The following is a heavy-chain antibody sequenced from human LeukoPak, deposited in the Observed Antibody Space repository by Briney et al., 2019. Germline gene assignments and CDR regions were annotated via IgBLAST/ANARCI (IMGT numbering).Heavy chain of an antibody. CDR2: ISGSGDST. D-gene: IGHD2-8*01. CDR1: GFTFNSYA. J-gene: IGHJ4*02. V-gene: IGHV3-23*01. CDR3: AKAGGLMVYARELIDQ. Sequence: GGSLRLSCAASGFTFNSYAMSWVRQAPGKGLEWVSAISGSGDSTYFAASVKGRFTISRDNSKNTLYLQMNSLRAEDTDVYYCAKAGGLMVYARELIDQWGQGTLVTVSS.